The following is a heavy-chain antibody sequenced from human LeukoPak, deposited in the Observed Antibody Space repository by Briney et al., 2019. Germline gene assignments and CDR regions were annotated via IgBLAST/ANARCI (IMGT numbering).Heavy chain of an antibody. Sequence: PSETLSLTCTVSGGSISSSSYYWGWIRQPPGKGLEWIGSIHYTGSTYNNPSLNSRVTISVDTSKNRFSLKLSSVTAADTAVYYCARHEGDNRGFGWGQGTLVTVSS. V-gene: IGHV4-39*01. J-gene: IGHJ4*02. CDR2: IHYTGST. D-gene: IGHD1-14*01. CDR3: ARHEGDNRGFG. CDR1: GGSISSSSYY.